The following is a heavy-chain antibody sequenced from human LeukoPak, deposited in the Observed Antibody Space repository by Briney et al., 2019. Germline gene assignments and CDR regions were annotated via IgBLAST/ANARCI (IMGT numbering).Heavy chain of an antibody. J-gene: IGHJ5*02. D-gene: IGHD3-10*01. CDR1: GGSISYYY. V-gene: IGHV4-4*07. CDR2: IYTSGRT. CDR3: ARLRYYGSGSYPMTGNWFDP. Sequence: PSETLSLTCTVSGGSISYYYWNWLRQPAGKGLEWIGRIYTSGRTYYNPPLKSRVSMSVDTSKNQFSLKLSSVTAADTAVYYCARLRYYGSGSYPMTGNWFDPWGQGTLVTVSS.